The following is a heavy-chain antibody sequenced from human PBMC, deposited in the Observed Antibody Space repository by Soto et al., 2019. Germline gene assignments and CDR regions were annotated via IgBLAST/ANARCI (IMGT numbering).Heavy chain of an antibody. CDR3: ATGTYYDFWSGYYMGAFDI. CDR2: MSPNSGNT. Sequence: ASVKVSCKASGYTFTSYDINWGRQATGQGLEWMGWMSPNSGNTGYAQKFQGRVTMTRNTSISTAYMELSSLRSEGTAVYYCATGTYYDFWSGYYMGAFDIWGQGTMVTVSS. V-gene: IGHV1-8*01. J-gene: IGHJ3*02. D-gene: IGHD3-3*01. CDR1: GYTFTSYD.